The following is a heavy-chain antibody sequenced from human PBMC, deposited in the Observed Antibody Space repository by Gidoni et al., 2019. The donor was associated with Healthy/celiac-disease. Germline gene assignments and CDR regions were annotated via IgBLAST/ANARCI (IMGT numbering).Heavy chain of an antibody. Sequence: EVQLVESGGGLVQPGGSLRLSCAASGFTFSNYWMTWVRQAPGKGLEWVANIKEDESDKYYVDSVKGRFTISRDNAKNSLYLEMNILAAEDTAVYYCASCSGGSCFNWFDPWGQGTLVTVSS. CDR1: GFTFSNYW. CDR3: ASCSGGSCFNWFDP. D-gene: IGHD2-15*01. J-gene: IGHJ5*02. V-gene: IGHV3-7*01. CDR2: IKEDESDK.